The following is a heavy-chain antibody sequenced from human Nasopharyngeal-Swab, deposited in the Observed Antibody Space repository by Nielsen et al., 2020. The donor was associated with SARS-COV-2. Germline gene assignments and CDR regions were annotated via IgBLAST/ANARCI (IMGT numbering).Heavy chain of an antibody. CDR1: GGSISSYY. V-gene: IGHV4-4*07. D-gene: IGHD5-18*01. J-gene: IGHJ6*02. CDR2: IYMSGIT. Sequence: SETLSLTCTVSGGSISSYYWTWIRQPAGKGLEWIGRIYMSGITNYNPSLKSRVTMSVDTSKKQISLKLSSVTAADTAVYYCARDQTGYSYGSRGMDVWGQGTTVTVSS. CDR3: ARDQTGYSYGSRGMDV.